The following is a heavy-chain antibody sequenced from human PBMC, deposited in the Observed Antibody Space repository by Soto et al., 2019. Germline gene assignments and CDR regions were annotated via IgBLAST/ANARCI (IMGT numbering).Heavy chain of an antibody. CDR3: ATGYCSSTSCPVAAAGRLRNYFYGMDV. V-gene: IGHV5-10-1*01. CDR2: IDPSDSYT. D-gene: IGHD2-2*03. CDR1: GYSFTSYW. Sequence: PGESLKISCKGSGYSFTSYWISWVRQMPGKGLEWMGRIDPSDSYTNYSPSSQGHVTIPADQSISTAYLQWSSLKASATAMYYCATGYCSSTSCPVAAAGRLRNYFYGMDVWGRGTTVTVSS. J-gene: IGHJ6*02.